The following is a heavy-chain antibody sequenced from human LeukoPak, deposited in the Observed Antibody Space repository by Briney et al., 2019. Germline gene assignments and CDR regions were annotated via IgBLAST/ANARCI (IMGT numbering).Heavy chain of an antibody. Sequence: SETLSLTCAVSGYSISSGYYWGWIRQPPGKGLEWIGSIYHSGSTYYNPSLKSRVTKSVNTSKNQFSLKLSSVAAADTAVYYCARLGEPGDFQHWGQGTLVTVSS. CDR1: GYSISSGYY. D-gene: IGHD3-16*01. CDR2: IYHSGST. V-gene: IGHV4-38-2*01. J-gene: IGHJ1*01. CDR3: ARLGEPGDFQH.